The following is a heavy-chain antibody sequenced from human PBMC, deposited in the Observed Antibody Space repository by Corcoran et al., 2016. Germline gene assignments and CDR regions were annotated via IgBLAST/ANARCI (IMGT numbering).Heavy chain of an antibody. CDR2: IYYSGST. CDR1: GGSISSYY. D-gene: IGHD6-19*01. V-gene: IGHV4-59*01. CDR3: ARDSSGWYYFDY. J-gene: IGHJ4*02. Sequence: QVQLQESGPGLVKPSETLSLTCTVSGGSISSYYWSWIRQPPGKGLEWIGYIYYSGSTNYNPSLKSRVTISVDTSKNQFSLKLSSVTAADTAVDYCARDSSGWYYFDYWGQGTLVTVSS.